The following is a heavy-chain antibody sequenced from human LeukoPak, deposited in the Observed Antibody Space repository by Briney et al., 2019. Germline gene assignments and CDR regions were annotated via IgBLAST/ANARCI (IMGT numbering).Heavy chain of an antibody. CDR3: ARSRRTTGRYYYDSSGYYRGYFDY. CDR1: GGSFSGYY. V-gene: IGHV4-34*01. J-gene: IGHJ4*02. CDR2: INHSGST. Sequence: TSETLSLTCAVYGGSFSGYYWSWIRQPPGKGLEWIGEINHSGSTNYNPSLKSRVTISVDTSKNQFSLKLSSVTAADTAVYYCARSRRTTGRYYYDSSGYYRGYFDYWGQGTLVTVSS. D-gene: IGHD3-22*01.